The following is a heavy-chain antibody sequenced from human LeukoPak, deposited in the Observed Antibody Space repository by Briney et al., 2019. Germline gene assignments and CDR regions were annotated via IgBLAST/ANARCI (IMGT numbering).Heavy chain of an antibody. V-gene: IGHV3-23*01. J-gene: IGHJ4*02. CDR1: GFTFSNHA. CDR3: AKRRDGYNDY. Sequence: GGSLRLSCAASGFTFSNHATSWVRQAPGKGLEWVSAISGSGGTTYYADSVKGRFTISRDNSKNTVSLQMNSLSAEDTAIYYCAKRRDGYNDYWGQGTLVTVSS. D-gene: IGHD5-24*01. CDR2: ISGSGGTT.